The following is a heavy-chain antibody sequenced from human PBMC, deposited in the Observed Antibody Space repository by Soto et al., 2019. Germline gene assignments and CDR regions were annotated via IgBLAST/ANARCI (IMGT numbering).Heavy chain of an antibody. J-gene: IGHJ5*02. Sequence: TLSLTCALSGGSISSGGYSWSWIRQPPGKGLEWIGYIYHSGSTYYNPSLKSRVTISVDRSKNQFSLKLSSVTAADTAVYYCARVPDRWGQGTLVTVSS. CDR3: ARVPDR. CDR2: IYHSGST. D-gene: IGHD2-2*01. CDR1: GGSISSGGYS. V-gene: IGHV4-30-2*01.